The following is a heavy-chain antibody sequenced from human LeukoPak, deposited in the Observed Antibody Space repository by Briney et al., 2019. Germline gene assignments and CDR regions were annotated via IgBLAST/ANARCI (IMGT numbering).Heavy chain of an antibody. J-gene: IGHJ4*02. CDR3: ARVPIPYYDSSGYLIDY. CDR2: IYYSGST. D-gene: IGHD3-22*01. V-gene: IGHV4-31*03. Sequence: SETLSLTCTVSGGSISSGGYYWSWIRQHPGKGLEWIGYIYYSGSTYYNPSLNSRVTISVDTSKNQFSLKLSSVTAADTAVYYCARVPIPYYDSSGYLIDYWGQGTLVTVSS. CDR1: GGSISSGGYY.